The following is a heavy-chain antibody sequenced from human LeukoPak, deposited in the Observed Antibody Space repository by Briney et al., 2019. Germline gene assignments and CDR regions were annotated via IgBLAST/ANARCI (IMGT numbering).Heavy chain of an antibody. CDR3: ARGPRTMVRGVYYYYMDV. Sequence: PSETLSLTCSVSGGSISSSSYYWGWIRQPPGKGLEWIGSIYYSGSTYYNPSLKSRVTISVDTSKNQFSLKLSSVTAADTAVYYCARGPRTMVRGVYYYYMDVWGKGTTVTISS. J-gene: IGHJ6*03. CDR2: IYYSGST. V-gene: IGHV4-39*07. CDR1: GGSISSSSYY. D-gene: IGHD3-10*01.